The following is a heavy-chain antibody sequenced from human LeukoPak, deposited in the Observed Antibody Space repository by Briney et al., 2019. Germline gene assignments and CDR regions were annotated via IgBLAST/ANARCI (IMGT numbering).Heavy chain of an antibody. Sequence: GASVKVSCKASGYTFTGYYMHWVRQAPGQGLEWMGWINPNSGGTNYAQKFQGRVTMSRDTSISTAYMELSRLRSDDTAVYYCARATYYYDSSGYYTTHSFDYWGQGTLVTVSS. D-gene: IGHD3-22*01. CDR1: GYTFTGYY. V-gene: IGHV1-2*02. CDR2: INPNSGGT. CDR3: ARATYYYDSSGYYTTHSFDY. J-gene: IGHJ4*02.